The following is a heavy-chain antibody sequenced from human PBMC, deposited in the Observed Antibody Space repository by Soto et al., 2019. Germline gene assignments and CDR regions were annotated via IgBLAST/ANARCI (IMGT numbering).Heavy chain of an antibody. J-gene: IGHJ4*01. Sequence: EVQLVESGGGLVQPGGYLRLSCAASGFTFSSYWMHWVRQAPGKGLVWVSRINSDGSSTSYADSVKGRFTISRDNAKNTLYLQMNSLRAEDTAVYYCARDRAVLLWFGELYDYWGQGALVTVSS. D-gene: IGHD3-10*01. CDR2: INSDGSST. V-gene: IGHV3-74*01. CDR3: ARDRAVLLWFGELYDY. CDR1: GFTFSSYW.